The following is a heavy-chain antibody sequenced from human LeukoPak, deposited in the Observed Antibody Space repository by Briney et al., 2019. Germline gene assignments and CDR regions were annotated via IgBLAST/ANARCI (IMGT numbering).Heavy chain of an antibody. V-gene: IGHV3-49*03. J-gene: IGHJ4*02. CDR1: GFTFGDYA. CDR3: TRSESGTYKGGFDF. Sequence: GGSLRLSCTASGFTFGDYAMNWFRQAPGKGLEWVGFIRSKTYGGTGEYAASVRGRFTISRDDSKSIAHLQMNSLKTEDTAVYYCTRSESGTYKGGFDFWGQGTLVTVSS. CDR2: IRSKTYGGTG. D-gene: IGHD1-26*01.